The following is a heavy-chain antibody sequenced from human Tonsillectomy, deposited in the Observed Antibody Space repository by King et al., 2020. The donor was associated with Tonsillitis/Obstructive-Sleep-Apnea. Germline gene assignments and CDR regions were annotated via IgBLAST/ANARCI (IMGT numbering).Heavy chain of an antibody. J-gene: IGHJ5*02. Sequence: VQLVESGGGLVQPGGSLRLSCAASGFTFSSYWMHWVRQALGKGLVWVSRINSDGCSTSYADSVKGRFTISRDNAKNTLYLQMNSLRAEGTAVYYCARGGDIVLVPAAMGGLDWFDPWGQGTLVTVSS. CDR2: INSDGCST. D-gene: IGHD2-2*01. V-gene: IGHV3-74*01. CDR1: GFTFSSYW. CDR3: ARGGDIVLVPAAMGGLDWFDP.